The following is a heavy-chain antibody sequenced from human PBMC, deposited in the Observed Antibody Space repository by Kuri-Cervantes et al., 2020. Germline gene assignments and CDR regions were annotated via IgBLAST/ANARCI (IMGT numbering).Heavy chain of an antibody. CDR3: ARAEDWGTPGCFDL. V-gene: IGHV3-15*01. J-gene: IGHJ2*01. D-gene: IGHD7-27*01. CDR1: GFTFSNAW. Sequence: GGSLRLSCAASGFTFSNAWMSWVRQAPGKGLEWVGRIKSKTDGGTTDYAAPVKGRFTISRDNSKNTKNTLYLQMNSLRSEDTAVYYCARAEDWGTPGCFDLWGRGTLVTVSS. CDR2: IKSKTDGGTT.